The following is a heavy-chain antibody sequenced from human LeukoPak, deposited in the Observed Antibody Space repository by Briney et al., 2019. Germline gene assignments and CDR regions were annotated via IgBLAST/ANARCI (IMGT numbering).Heavy chain of an antibody. J-gene: IGHJ4*02. Sequence: SETLSLTCTVSGGSISSYYWSWIRQPAGKGLEWIGRIYTSGSTNYNPSLKSRVTISVDTFKNQFSLKLTSVTAADTAVYYCARLLLEAALDYWGQGTLVTVSS. CDR1: GGSISSYY. V-gene: IGHV4-4*07. D-gene: IGHD6-13*01. CDR2: IYTSGST. CDR3: ARLLLEAALDY.